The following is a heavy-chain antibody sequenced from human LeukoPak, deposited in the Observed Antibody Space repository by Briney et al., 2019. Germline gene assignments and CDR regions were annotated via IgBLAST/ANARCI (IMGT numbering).Heavy chain of an antibody. V-gene: IGHV1-18*01. CDR2: ISAYNGNT. D-gene: IGHD6-25*01. J-gene: IGHJ4*02. CDR3: ARDLTVQAAAAIVYYFDY. CDR1: GYTFTSYG. Sequence: ASVKVSCKASGYTFTSYGISWVRQAPGQGLEWMGWISAYNGNTNYAQKLQGRVTMTRDTSISTAYMELSGLRSDDTAVYYCARDLTVQAAAAIVYYFDYWGQGTLVTVSS.